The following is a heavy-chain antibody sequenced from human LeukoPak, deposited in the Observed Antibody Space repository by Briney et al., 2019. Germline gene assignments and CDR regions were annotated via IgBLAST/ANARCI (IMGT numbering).Heavy chain of an antibody. J-gene: IGHJ4*02. CDR2: ISAYNGNT. CDR1: GYTFTSYY. D-gene: IGHD3-3*01. Sequence: ASVKVSCKASGYTFTSYYMHWVRQAPGQGLEWMGWISAYNGNTNYAQKLQGRVTMTTDTSTSTAYMELRSLRSDDTAVYYCARAQSYYDFWSGPSHYFDYWGQGTLVTVSS. CDR3: ARAQSYYDFWSGPSHYFDY. V-gene: IGHV1-18*04.